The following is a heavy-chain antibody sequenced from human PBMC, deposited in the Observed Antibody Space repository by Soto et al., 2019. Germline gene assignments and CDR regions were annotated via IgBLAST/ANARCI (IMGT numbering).Heavy chain of an antibody. CDR1: GFTFSSYW. V-gene: IGHV3-7*03. J-gene: IGHJ3*02. CDR2: IKQDGSEK. CDR3: ARGVATYYYDSSLGTTAFDI. Sequence: GVSLRLSCAASGFTFSSYWMSWVRQAPGKGLEWVANIKQDGSEKYYVDSVKGRCTISRDNAKNSLYLQMNSLRAEDTAVYYCARGVATYYYDSSLGTTAFDIWGQGTMVTVS. D-gene: IGHD3-22*01.